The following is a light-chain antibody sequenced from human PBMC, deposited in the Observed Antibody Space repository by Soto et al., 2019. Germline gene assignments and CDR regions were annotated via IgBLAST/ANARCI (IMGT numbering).Light chain of an antibody. Sequence: DIQLTQSPSFLSASVGDRVTITFRASQGISSYLAWYQQKPGKAPKLLLYAASTLQSGVPSRFSGSGSGTEFTLTISSLQPEDFATYYCQQLNSYPPWTFGQGTKVEIK. CDR3: QQLNSYPPWT. CDR2: AAS. V-gene: IGKV1-9*01. CDR1: QGISSY. J-gene: IGKJ1*01.